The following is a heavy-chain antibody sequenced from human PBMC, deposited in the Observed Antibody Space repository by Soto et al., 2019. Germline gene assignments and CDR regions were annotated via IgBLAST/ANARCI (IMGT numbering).Heavy chain of an antibody. CDR2: ISYDGSNK. Sequence: QVPLVESGGGVVQPGRSLRLSCAASGFTFSSYAMHWVRQAPGKGLEWVAVISYDGSNKYYADSVKGRFTISRDNSKNTLYLQMNSLRAEDTAVYYCARGGGVVAATSHYYGMDVWGQGTTVTVSS. CDR1: GFTFSSYA. D-gene: IGHD2-15*01. V-gene: IGHV3-30-3*01. J-gene: IGHJ6*02. CDR3: ARGGGVVAATSHYYGMDV.